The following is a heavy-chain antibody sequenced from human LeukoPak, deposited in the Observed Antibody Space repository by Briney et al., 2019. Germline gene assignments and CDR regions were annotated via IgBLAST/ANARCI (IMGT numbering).Heavy chain of an antibody. J-gene: IGHJ4*02. CDR2: IKQDGSKK. CDR1: GFPCSSYW. V-gene: IGHV3-7*04. D-gene: IGHD5-24*01. Sequence: SGGSLRLSCVASGFPCSSYWKTWVRQAPGKGLEWVANIKQDGSKKSYVDSVKGRFTISRDNAKNSLYLQMNSLRAEDTAIYYCTRVGYIDEGIDYWGQGTLVTVSS. CDR3: TRVGYIDEGIDY.